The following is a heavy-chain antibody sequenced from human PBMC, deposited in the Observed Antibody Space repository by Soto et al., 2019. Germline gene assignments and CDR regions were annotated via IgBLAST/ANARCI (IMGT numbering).Heavy chain of an antibody. CDR3: ARAISSGGRFSGMDV. V-gene: IGHV1-69*02. D-gene: IGHD3-16*01. Sequence: QGQLVQAGAEVKKPGSSVMVSCKASGGTFSSNTLSWVRQAPGQGLEWMGRITPVLDMADSEQKFQDRLTITADKSTTTGYMELGSLRAEDTAIYYCARAISSGGRFSGMDVWGQGTTVTVSS. CDR1: GGTFSSNT. CDR2: ITPVLDMA. J-gene: IGHJ6*02.